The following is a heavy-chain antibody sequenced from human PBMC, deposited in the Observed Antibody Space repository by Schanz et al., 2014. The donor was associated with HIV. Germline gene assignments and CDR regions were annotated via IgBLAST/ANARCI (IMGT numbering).Heavy chain of an antibody. D-gene: IGHD2-2*01. CDR1: GFTFRSYG. Sequence: QVQLVESGGGVVQPGRSLRLSCAASGFTFRSYGMHWVRQAPGKGLEWVAVTWYDGSNKYYADSVKGRFTISRDNSKNTLFLQMNSLRAEDTAVYFCARDVAGCSGTSCYSDAFDIWGQGTLVIVSS. J-gene: IGHJ3*02. CDR2: TWYDGSNK. CDR3: ARDVAGCSGTSCYSDAFDI. V-gene: IGHV3-33*01.